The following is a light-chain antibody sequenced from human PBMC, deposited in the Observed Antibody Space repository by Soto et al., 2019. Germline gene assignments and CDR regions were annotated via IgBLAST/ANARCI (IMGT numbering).Light chain of an antibody. CDR2: GKN. CDR3: AAWDDSLNAVV. J-gene: IGLJ2*01. CDR1: SSNIGNNI. Sequence: QSVLTQPPSVSGTPGQRVTISCSGSSSNIGNNIVNWYTQLPGTAPRLLIYGKNQRPSGVPDRFSVSKSATSASLAISGLQSEDETDYYCAAWDDSLNAVVFGGGTQLTVL. V-gene: IGLV1-44*01.